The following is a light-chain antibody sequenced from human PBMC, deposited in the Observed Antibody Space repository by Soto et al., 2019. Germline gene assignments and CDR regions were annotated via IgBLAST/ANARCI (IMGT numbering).Light chain of an antibody. J-gene: IGKJ1*01. CDR1: QTIAHY. CDR3: QQSYNTPRT. Sequence: DIQMTQSPSTLSASLGDRVTITFRASQTIAHYLNWYQQRPGQAPNLLISAASTLQSGVPSRFSGSGSGTDFTLNITSLQPEDFATYYCQQSYNTPRTFGQGTKVDIK. CDR2: AAS. V-gene: IGKV1-39*01.